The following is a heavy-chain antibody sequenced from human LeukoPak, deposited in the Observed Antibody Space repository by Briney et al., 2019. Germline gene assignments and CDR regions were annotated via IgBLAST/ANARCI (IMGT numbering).Heavy chain of an antibody. Sequence: SETLSLTCTVSGGSISSYYWTWIRQPPGKGLEWIGYIYYSGSTNYNPSLKSRVTISVDTSKNQFSLKLTSVTAADTAVYYCAREYGSGSEFAPWGQGTLVTVSS. CDR3: AREYGSGSEFAP. CDR1: GGSISSYY. D-gene: IGHD3-10*01. J-gene: IGHJ5*02. CDR2: IYYSGST. V-gene: IGHV4-59*01.